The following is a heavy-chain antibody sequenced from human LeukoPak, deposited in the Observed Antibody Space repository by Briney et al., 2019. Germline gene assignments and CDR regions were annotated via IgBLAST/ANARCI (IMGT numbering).Heavy chain of an antibody. CDR1: GFTFTTYT. CDR3: VGDQVDDTGYLR. J-gene: IGHJ4*02. D-gene: IGHD3-9*01. CDR2: INGDGRST. V-gene: IGHV3-64D*06. Sequence: GGSLRLSCSASGFTFTTYTVYWVRQAPGKGLEYVSVINGDGRSTYYADSVKGRFTISRDNSKNTLYLQMSSLRAEDTAVYYCVGDQVDDTGYLRWGQGTRVTVSA.